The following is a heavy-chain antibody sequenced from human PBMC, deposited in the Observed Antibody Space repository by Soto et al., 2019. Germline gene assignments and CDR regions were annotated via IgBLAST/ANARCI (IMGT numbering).Heavy chain of an antibody. D-gene: IGHD1-7*01. CDR3: AKGNSWSPALVLDI. CDR1: GFTFSSYA. CDR2: ISGSGGST. V-gene: IGHV3-23*01. Sequence: EVQLLESGGGLVQPGGSLRLSCAASGFTFSSYAMNWVRQAPGKGLEWVSAISGSGGSTYYSDSVKGRFTISRDSSKNTLYLQMNSLRAEDTAVYYCAKGNSWSPALVLDIWGQGTMVTVSS. J-gene: IGHJ3*02.